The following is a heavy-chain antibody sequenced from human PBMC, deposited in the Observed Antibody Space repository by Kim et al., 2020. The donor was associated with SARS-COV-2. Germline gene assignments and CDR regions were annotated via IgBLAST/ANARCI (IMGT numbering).Heavy chain of an antibody. CDR1: GGTFSSYA. J-gene: IGHJ4*02. Sequence: SVKVSCKASGGTFSSYAISWVRQAPGQGLEWMGGIIPIFGTANYAQKFQGRVTITADESTSTAYKELSSLRSEDTAVYYCARDPIVGDHYFDYWGQGTLVTVSS. V-gene: IGHV1-69*13. CDR2: IIPIFGTA. D-gene: IGHD2-15*01. CDR3: ARDPIVGDHYFDY.